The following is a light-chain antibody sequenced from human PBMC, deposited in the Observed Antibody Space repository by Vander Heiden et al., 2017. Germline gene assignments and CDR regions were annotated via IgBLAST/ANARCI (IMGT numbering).Light chain of an antibody. CDR3: GTWDSSLSAGV. CDR2: DNN. Sequence: QSVLTQPPSVSAAPGQKVTISCPGSRSNIGNNYVSWYQQLPGTAPKLLIYDNNKRPSGIPDRFSGSKSGTSATRGITGLQTGDEADYYCGTWDSSLSAGVFGGGTKLTVL. CDR1: RSNIGNNY. V-gene: IGLV1-51*01. J-gene: IGLJ2*01.